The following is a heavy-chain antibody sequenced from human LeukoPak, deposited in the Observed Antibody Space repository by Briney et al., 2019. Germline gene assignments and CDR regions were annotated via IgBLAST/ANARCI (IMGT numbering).Heavy chain of an antibody. V-gene: IGHV4-61*02. CDR1: GGSIGSDLYY. Sequence: SQTLSLTCTVSGGSIGSDLYYWNWIRQPAGKGLEWIGRFYNSGRTNFNPSLKSRVTISADTSKNQFSLKLRSVTAADTAAYYCARGDLKSDWFDPWGQGTLVIVST. CDR2: FYNSGRT. CDR3: ARGDLKSDWFDP. D-gene: IGHD3-3*01. J-gene: IGHJ5*02.